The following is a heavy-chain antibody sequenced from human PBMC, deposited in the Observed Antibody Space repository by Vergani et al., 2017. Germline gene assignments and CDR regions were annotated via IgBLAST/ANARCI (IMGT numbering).Heavy chain of an antibody. J-gene: IGHJ6*03. V-gene: IGHV1-18*01. D-gene: IGHD2-8*02. Sequence: QVQLVQSGAEVKKPGASVKVSCKASGYTFTSYGISWVRQAPGQGLEWMGWISAYNGNTNYAQKLQGRVTMTTDTSTSTAYMELRSLRSDDTAVYYCAGVDLVVVYGSPGYYYYMDVWGKGTTVTVSS. CDR1: GYTFTSYG. CDR3: AGVDLVVVYGSPGYYYYMDV. CDR2: ISAYNGNT.